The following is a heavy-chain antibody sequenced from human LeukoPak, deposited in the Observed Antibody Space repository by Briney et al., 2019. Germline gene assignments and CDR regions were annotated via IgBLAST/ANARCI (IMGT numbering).Heavy chain of an antibody. V-gene: IGHV3-30*02. CDR2: IRYDGSNK. J-gene: IGHJ4*02. D-gene: IGHD2-2*02. Sequence: GGSLRLSCAASGFTFSSYGMHWVRQAPGKGLEWVAFIRYDGSNKYYADSVKGRFTISRDNSKNTLYLQMNSLRAEDTAVYYCAREGSYCSSTSCYKVFLDYWGQGTLVTISS. CDR1: GFTFSSYG. CDR3: AREGSYCSSTSCYKVFLDY.